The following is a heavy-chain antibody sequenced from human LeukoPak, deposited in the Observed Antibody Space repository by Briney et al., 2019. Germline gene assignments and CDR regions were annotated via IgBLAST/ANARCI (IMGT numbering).Heavy chain of an antibody. Sequence: SETLSLTCTVSGDSITSYYWNWIRQPPGKGLEWVGYVYYRGATNYNPSLKTRVTTSIDTSKKQFSLTLSSVTAADTAVYFCAGVFSGRRPFELWGKGTLVTVSS. CDR2: VYYRGAT. J-gene: IGHJ4*02. V-gene: IGHV4-59*01. CDR3: AGVFSGRRPFEL. D-gene: IGHD3-10*01. CDR1: GDSITSYY.